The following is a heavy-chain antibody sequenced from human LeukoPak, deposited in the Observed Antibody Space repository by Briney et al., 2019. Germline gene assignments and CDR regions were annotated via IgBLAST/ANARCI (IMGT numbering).Heavy chain of an antibody. CDR1: GYTFTGYY. CDR3: ARELKPAYYDFWSGYSNWFDP. D-gene: IGHD3-3*01. J-gene: IGHJ5*02. CDR2: INPNSGGT. V-gene: IGHV1-2*06. Sequence: PEASVKVSCKASGYTFTGYYMHWVRQAPGQGLEWMGRINPNSGGTNYAQKFQGRVTMTRDTSISTAYMELSRLRSDDTAVYYCARELKPAYYDFWSGYSNWFDPWGQGTLVTVSS.